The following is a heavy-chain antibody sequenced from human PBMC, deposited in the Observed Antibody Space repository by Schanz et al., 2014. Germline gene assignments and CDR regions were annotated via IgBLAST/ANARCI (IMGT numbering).Heavy chain of an antibody. V-gene: IGHV1-2*02. CDR3: ARGLVRYVAY. Sequence: QVQLVQSGAEVKKPGASVKVSCKTSGYTFTNFYLHWVRQAPGQGLEWMGRINPRNGATDYAQDFQGRVAMARDTSISTAYMERSRLRSDDTAVYYCARGLVRYVAYWGQGTLVTVSS. CDR2: INPRNGAT. CDR1: GYTFTNFY. D-gene: IGHD2-8*02. J-gene: IGHJ4*02.